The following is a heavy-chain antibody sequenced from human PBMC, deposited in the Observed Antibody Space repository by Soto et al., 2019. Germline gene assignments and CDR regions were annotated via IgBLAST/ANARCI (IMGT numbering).Heavy chain of an antibody. D-gene: IGHD3-3*01. CDR1: GFFFSDYY. CDR3: VRDDFWSGYYRYFDY. V-gene: IGHV3-11*01. Sequence: LRLSCAASGFFFSDYYMSWIRQAPGKGLEWVSYISTSSSSISYADSVRGRFTISRDNAKYSLYLQMNSLRAEDTAVYYCVRDDFWSGYYRYFDYWGQGTLVTVSS. J-gene: IGHJ4*02. CDR2: ISTSSSSI.